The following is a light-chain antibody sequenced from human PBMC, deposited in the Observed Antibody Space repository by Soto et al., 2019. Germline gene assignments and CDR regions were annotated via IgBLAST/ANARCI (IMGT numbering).Light chain of an antibody. Sequence: QSVLTQPPSLSGTPGQRVTISCSGSSSNIAGNTVHWYQHLPGTAPKLLIYINYQRPSGVPGRFSASTSGTSASLAISGLQSDDEADYYCSSYTSSTTLYVFGTGTKVTVL. J-gene: IGLJ1*01. CDR1: SSNIAGNT. V-gene: IGLV1-44*01. CDR3: SSYTSSTTLYV. CDR2: INY.